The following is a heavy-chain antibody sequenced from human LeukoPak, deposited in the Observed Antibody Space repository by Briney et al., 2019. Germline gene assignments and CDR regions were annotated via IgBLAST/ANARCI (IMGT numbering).Heavy chain of an antibody. Sequence: PGGSLRLSCAASGFTFSDSAMHWVRQASGKGLEWVGRIRGKTNSYTTAYAASVKGRFTISRDDSKNTAYLQMNSLKTEDTAVYYCRGASYDSSGPEYCFDYWGQGTLVTVSS. V-gene: IGHV3-73*01. J-gene: IGHJ4*02. CDR1: GFTFSDSA. D-gene: IGHD3-22*01. CDR3: RGASYDSSGPEYCFDY. CDR2: IRGKTNSYTT.